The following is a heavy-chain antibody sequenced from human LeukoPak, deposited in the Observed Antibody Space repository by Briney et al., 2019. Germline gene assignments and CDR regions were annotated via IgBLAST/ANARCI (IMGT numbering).Heavy chain of an antibody. CDR1: GFTFSSYE. J-gene: IGHJ4*02. Sequence: GGSLRLPCAASGFTFSSYEMNWVRQAPGKGLEWVSYISSSGSTIYYADSVKGRFTISRDNAKNSLYLQMSSLRAEDTAVYYCASIAVANYFGYWGQGTLVTVSS. D-gene: IGHD6-19*01. CDR3: ASIAVANYFGY. CDR2: ISSSGSTI. V-gene: IGHV3-48*03.